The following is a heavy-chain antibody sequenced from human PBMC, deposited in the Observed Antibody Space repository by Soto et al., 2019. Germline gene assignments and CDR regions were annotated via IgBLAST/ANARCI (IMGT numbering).Heavy chain of an antibody. D-gene: IGHD2-21*01. CDR1: GGSISSYY. V-gene: IGHV4-59*01. CDR2: IYYSGST. J-gene: IGHJ6*03. CDR3: ARGYCGGDCYSWGGYYYYYMDV. Sequence: SETLSLTCTVSGGSISSYYWSWIRQPPGKGLEWIGYIYYSGSTNYNPSLKSRVTISVDTSKNQFSLKLSSVTAADTAVYYCARGYCGGDCYSWGGYYYYYMDVWGKGTTVTVSS.